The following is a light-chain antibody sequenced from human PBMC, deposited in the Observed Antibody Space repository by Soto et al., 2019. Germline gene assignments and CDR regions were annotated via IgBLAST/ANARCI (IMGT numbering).Light chain of an antibody. V-gene: IGKV3-15*01. Sequence: EIVMTQSPATLSLSPLERATLSFRASQSVSSNLAWYQQKPGQAPRLLIYGASTRATGIPARFSGSGSGTEFTLTISSLQSEDFAVYYCQQYNNWFWTFGQGTKVDIK. CDR3: QQYNNWFWT. CDR1: QSVSSN. CDR2: GAS. J-gene: IGKJ1*01.